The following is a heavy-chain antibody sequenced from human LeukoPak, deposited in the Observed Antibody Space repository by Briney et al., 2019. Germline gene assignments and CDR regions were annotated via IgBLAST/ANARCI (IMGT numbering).Heavy chain of an antibody. CDR3: ARLSRSTIFGVVRPYYYYGMDV. D-gene: IGHD3-3*01. J-gene: IGHJ6*02. CDR2: IYYSGST. CDR1: GGSISSYY. V-gene: IGHV4-59*08. Sequence: PSETLSLTCTVSGGSISSYYWSWIRQPPGKGLEWIGYIYYSGSTNYNPSLKSRVTISVDTSKNQFSLKLSSVTAADTAVYYCARLSRSTIFGVVRPYYYYGMDVWGQGTTVTVSS.